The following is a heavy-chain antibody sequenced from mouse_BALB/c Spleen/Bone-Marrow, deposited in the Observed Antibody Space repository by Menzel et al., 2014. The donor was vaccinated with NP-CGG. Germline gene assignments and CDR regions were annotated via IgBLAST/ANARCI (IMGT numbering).Heavy chain of an antibody. D-gene: IGHD1-1*01. Sequence: EVQLQQSGAELVKPGASVKLSCTASGFNIKDTYMHRVKQRPEQGLEWIGRIDPANGNTKYDPKFQGKATITADTSSNTAYLXLSSLTSEDTAVYYCASYYYGSSLFAYWGQGTLVTVSA. J-gene: IGHJ3*01. CDR3: ASYYYGSSLFAY. V-gene: IGHV14-3*02. CDR2: IDPANGNT. CDR1: GFNIKDTY.